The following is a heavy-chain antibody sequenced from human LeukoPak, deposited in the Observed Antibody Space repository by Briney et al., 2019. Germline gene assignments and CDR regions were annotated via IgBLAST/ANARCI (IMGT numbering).Heavy chain of an antibody. CDR1: GYTFTGYY. Sequence: VASVKVSCKASGYTFTGYYMHWVRQAPGQGLEWMGWINPNSGGTNYAQKFQGRVTMTRDTSISTAYMELSRLSSDDTAVYYCARGDSSGWLSPNDYGDQATLVTVSS. J-gene: IGHJ4*02. D-gene: IGHD6-19*01. CDR2: INPNSGGT. V-gene: IGHV1-2*02. CDR3: ARGDSSGWLSPNDY.